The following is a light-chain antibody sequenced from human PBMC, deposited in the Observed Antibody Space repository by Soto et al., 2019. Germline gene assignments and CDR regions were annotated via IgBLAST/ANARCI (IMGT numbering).Light chain of an antibody. J-gene: IGKJ3*01. CDR1: QSVSSSY. Sequence: EMVLTQSPGTLSLSPGERATLSCRASQSVSSSYLAWYQQRPGQAPRLLMYGASNRATGIPDRFSASGSGTDFTLTISRLEPEDFAVYYCQQYGSSPRFTFGPGTKVDIK. CDR3: QQYGSSPRFT. V-gene: IGKV3-20*01. CDR2: GAS.